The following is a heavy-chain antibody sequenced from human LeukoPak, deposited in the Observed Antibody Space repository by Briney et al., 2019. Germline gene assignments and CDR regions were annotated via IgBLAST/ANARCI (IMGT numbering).Heavy chain of an antibody. D-gene: IGHD3-3*01. Sequence: GGSLRLSCAASGFTFSSYGMHWVRQAPGKGLEWVAVIWYGGNNKYYADSVKGRFTISRDNSKNTLYLQMNSLRAEDSAVYYCAXXXXXITXXGVVXXXXFDPWGQGTLVTVSS. CDR1: GFTFSSYG. J-gene: IGHJ5*02. CDR2: IWYGGNNK. V-gene: IGHV3-33*08. CDR3: AXXXXXITXXGVVXXXXFDP.